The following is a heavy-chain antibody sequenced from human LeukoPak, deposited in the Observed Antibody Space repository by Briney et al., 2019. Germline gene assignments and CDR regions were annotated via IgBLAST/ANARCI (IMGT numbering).Heavy chain of an antibody. CDR1: GFTFSHYG. CDR3: AKDPRRYCSSTSCYYFQH. D-gene: IGHD2-2*01. J-gene: IGHJ1*01. Sequence: GGSLRLSCAGSGFTFSHYGIYWVRQAPGKGLEWVAAIWHDGSKQLYRDAVKGRFTISRDDSKNTVYLQMNSLRAEDTAVYYCAKDPRRYCSSTSCYYFQHWGQGTLVTVSS. CDR2: IWHDGSKQ. V-gene: IGHV3-33*03.